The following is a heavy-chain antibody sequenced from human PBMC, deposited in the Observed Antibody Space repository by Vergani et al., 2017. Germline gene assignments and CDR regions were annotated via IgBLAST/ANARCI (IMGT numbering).Heavy chain of an antibody. J-gene: IGHJ5*02. Sequence: QVLLVQSGAEVKKPGASVRVSCKTSGYTFTNYYMHWVRQAPGQGLEWMGIINPSGGSTSYAQKFQGRVTMTRDTSTSTVYMELSSLRSEDTAVYYCARSIGYCAGATCRAYYFDHWGQGTRVTVSS. D-gene: IGHD2-21*01. V-gene: IGHV1-46*01. CDR3: ARSIGYCAGATCRAYYFDH. CDR1: GYTFTNYY. CDR2: INPSGGST.